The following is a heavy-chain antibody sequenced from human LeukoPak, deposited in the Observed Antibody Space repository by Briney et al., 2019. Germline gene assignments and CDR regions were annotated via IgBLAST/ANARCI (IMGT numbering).Heavy chain of an antibody. J-gene: IGHJ4*02. CDR1: GFTFSSYS. Sequence: PGRSLRLSCGASGFTFSSYSMHWVRQAPGKGLEWVAVISYDGSNKYYADSVKGRFTISRDNSKNTLSLQMNSLRAEDTAVYYCARPSLYTGSYYDYWGQGTLVTVSS. D-gene: IGHD1-26*01. CDR3: ARPSLYTGSYYDY. CDR2: ISYDGSNK. V-gene: IGHV3-30*04.